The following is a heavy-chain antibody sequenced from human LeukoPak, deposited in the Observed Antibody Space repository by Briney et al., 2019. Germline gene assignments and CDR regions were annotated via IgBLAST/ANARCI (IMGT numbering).Heavy chain of an antibody. CDR1: GYSFTSYW. D-gene: IGHD2-2*01. V-gene: IGHV5-51*01. CDR2: IYPGDSET. J-gene: IGHJ6*02. CDR3: ARQRKYCTSSSCYGEYCYYYGMDV. Sequence: GESLKISCKGSGYSFTSYWIGWVRQMPGKGLEWIGIIYPGDSETKYSPSFQGQVTISADKSISTAYLQWSSLKASDTAMYYCARQRKYCTSSSCYGEYCYYYGMDVWGQGTTVTVSS.